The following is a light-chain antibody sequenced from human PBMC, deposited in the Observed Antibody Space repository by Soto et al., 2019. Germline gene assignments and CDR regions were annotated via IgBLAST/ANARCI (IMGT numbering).Light chain of an antibody. CDR1: QGISSF. V-gene: IGKV1-9*01. J-gene: IGKJ5*01. CDR2: GAS. Sequence: DIQLTQSPSFLSASVGDRVTITCRASQGISSFLAWYQQKPGEAPNLLIYGASTLQSGVPSRFSGSGSGTEFTLTISSLQTEDFATYYCQHLTSSPTFGQGTRLEI. CDR3: QHLTSSPT.